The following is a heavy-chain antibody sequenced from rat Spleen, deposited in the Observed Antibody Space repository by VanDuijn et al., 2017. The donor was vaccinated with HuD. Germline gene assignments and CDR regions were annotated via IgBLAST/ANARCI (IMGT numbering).Heavy chain of an antibody. J-gene: IGHJ2*01. CDR2: ITPDGGYT. CDR3: AVSGYGY. CDR1: GFTFNNYW. D-gene: IGHD4-3*01. V-gene: IGHV5-58*01. Sequence: EVQLVESGGGLVQPGKSLKLSCVASGFTFNNYWMTWIRQAPGKGLEWVSSITPDGGYTYYPDSVKGRFTISRNNAENTLYLQMNSLRSEDTATYYCAVSGYGYWGQGVLVTVSS.